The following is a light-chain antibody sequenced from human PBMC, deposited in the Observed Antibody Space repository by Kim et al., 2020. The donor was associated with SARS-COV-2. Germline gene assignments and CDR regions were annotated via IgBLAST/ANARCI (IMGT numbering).Light chain of an antibody. CDR2: DVI. Sequence: QAVTISCTGTSSDVGGYNYVSWYQQHPGKAPKHMIYDVIKRPSGVPDRFSGSKSGNTASLTISGLQAEDEADYYRCSYAGSYTYVIFGGGTQLTVL. J-gene: IGLJ2*01. V-gene: IGLV2-11*01. CDR3: CSYAGSYTYVI. CDR1: SSDVGGYNY.